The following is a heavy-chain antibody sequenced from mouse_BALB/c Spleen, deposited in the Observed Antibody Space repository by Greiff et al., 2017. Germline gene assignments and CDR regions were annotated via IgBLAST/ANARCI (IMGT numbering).Heavy chain of an antibody. V-gene: IGHV5-17*02. Sequence: EVKLMESGGGLVQPGGSRKLSCAASGFTFSSFGMHWVRQAPEKGLEWVAYISSGSSTIYYADTVKGRFTISRDNPKNTLFLQMTSLRSEDTAMYYCARNDYDGYAMDYWGQGTSVTVSS. CDR3: ARNDYDGYAMDY. CDR1: GFTFSSFG. CDR2: ISSGSSTI. J-gene: IGHJ4*01. D-gene: IGHD2-4*01.